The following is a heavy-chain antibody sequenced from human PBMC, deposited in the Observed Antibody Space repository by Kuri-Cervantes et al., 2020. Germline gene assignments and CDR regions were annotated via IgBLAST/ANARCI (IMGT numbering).Heavy chain of an antibody. CDR1: GLSISNGFY. J-gene: IGHJ1*01. D-gene: IGHD2/OR15-2a*01. V-gene: IGHV4-38-2*02. CDR2: IHNDGTI. Sequence: SETLSLTCTVSGLSISNGFYWVWIRQSPTKGLEWVGSIHNDGTIRSNPSLRSRVFLSMDTSKNRFSLKMTSLTAADTAVYFCARLFVHQDAVLLAEDHRGRGHLVTVSS. CDR3: ARLFVHQDAVLLAEDH.